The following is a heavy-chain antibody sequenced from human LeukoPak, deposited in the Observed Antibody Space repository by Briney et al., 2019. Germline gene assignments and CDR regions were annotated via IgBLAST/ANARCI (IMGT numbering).Heavy chain of an antibody. V-gene: IGHV1-69*04. CDR2: IIPILGIA. CDR1: GYTFTSYD. J-gene: IGHJ4*02. Sequence: SVKVSCKASGYTFTSYDISWVRQAPGQGLEWMGRIIPILGIANYAQKFQGRVTITADKSTSTAYMELSSLRSEDTAVYYCARVVDDSRSDYFDYWGQGTLVTVSS. CDR3: ARVVDDSRSDYFDY. D-gene: IGHD3-22*01.